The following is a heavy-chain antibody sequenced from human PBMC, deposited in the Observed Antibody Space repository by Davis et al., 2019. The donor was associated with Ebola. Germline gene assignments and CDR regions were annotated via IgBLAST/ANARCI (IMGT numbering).Heavy chain of an antibody. Sequence: ASVKVSCKASGGTFSSYAISWVRQAPGQGLEWMGWISGYDGVTKYSEKYEGRITLTTETSTSTAYMEVRSLTSDDTALYYCARDGLVPDAIRGGFDPWGQGMLVTVSS. D-gene: IGHD2-2*01. CDR2: ISGYDGVT. V-gene: IGHV1-18*01. CDR1: GGTFSSYA. CDR3: ARDGLVPDAIRGGFDP. J-gene: IGHJ5*02.